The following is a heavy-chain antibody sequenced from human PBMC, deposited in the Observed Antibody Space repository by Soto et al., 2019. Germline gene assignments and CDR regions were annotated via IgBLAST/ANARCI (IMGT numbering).Heavy chain of an antibody. Sequence: GGSLRLSCAVSADSEFTFSDEYMDWVRQAPGKGLEWVSSISSTTNYIYYGDSMKGRFTISRDNAKNSLYLEMNSLRAEDTAVYYCARESEDLTSNFDYWGQGTLVTVSS. CDR3: ARESEDLTSNFDY. V-gene: IGHV3-21*06. J-gene: IGHJ4*02. CDR1: ADSEFTFSDEY. CDR2: ISSTTNYI. D-gene: IGHD7-27*01.